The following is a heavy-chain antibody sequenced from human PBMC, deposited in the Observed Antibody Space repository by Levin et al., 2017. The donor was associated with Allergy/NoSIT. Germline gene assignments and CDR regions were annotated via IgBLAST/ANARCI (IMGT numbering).Heavy chain of an antibody. CDR2: ISSSRGDT. CDR1: GFTFINYN. J-gene: IGHJ6*03. D-gene: IGHD3-3*01. Sequence: GESLKISCAASGFTFINYNMIWVRQAPGKGLEWVAYISSSRGDTKYADSVKGRFTISRDNAKKSLSLHMNSLVADDTAVYYCARDQGAAGYYYYMDVWGRGTTVTVSS. CDR3: ARDQGAAGYYYYMDV. V-gene: IGHV3-21*01.